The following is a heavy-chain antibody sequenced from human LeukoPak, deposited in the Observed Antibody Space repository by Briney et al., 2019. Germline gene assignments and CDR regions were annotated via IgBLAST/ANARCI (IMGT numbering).Heavy chain of an antibody. V-gene: IGHV4-59*01. J-gene: IGHJ6*02. CDR1: RGSINSYY. CDR3: ARGNIGVTGPGVFYYYGMDV. CDR2: VFHTGST. D-gene: IGHD6-19*01. Sequence: PSETLSLTCTVSRGSINSYYWSWIPQSPGKGLEWIGYVFHTGSTNYNPSLRSRVTMSVDTSRSQFSLEVRSVTAADTGVYFCARGNIGVTGPGVFYYYGMDVWGQGTTVTVSS.